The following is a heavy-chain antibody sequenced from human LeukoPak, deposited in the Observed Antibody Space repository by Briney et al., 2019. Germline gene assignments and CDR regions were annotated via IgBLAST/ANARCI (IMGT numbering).Heavy chain of an antibody. Sequence: ASVKVSCKASGYTFTSYDINWVRQATGQGLEWMGWMNPNSGNTGYAQKFQGRVTMTRNTSISTAYMELSSLRSEDTAVYYCARFRLNWGYYYYGMDVWGQGTRSPSP. CDR3: ARFRLNWGYYYYGMDV. D-gene: IGHD7-27*01. CDR1: GYTFTSYD. CDR2: MNPNSGNT. V-gene: IGHV1-8*01. J-gene: IGHJ6*02.